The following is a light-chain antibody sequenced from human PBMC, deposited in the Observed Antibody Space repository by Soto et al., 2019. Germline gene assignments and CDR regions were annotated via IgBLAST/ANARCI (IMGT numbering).Light chain of an antibody. V-gene: IGLV2-8*01. CDR1: SSDVGGYEF. J-gene: IGLJ2*01. CDR3: SSYVDSNVV. Sequence: QSVLTQPPSASGSPGQSVTISCTGTSSDVGGYEFVSWYQQYPGKAPKLIIYDFTKRPSGVPDRFSGSKSGNTASLAVSGLQTEDEADYYCSSYVDSNVVFGGGTKLTVL. CDR2: DFT.